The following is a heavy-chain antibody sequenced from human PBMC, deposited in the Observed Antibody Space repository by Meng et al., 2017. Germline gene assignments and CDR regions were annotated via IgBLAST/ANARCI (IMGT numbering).Heavy chain of an antibody. CDR2: IYSGGST. D-gene: IGHD6-19*01. J-gene: IGHJ4*02. V-gene: IGHV3-53*01. CDR3: ARGGSSGWCNS. Sequence: GESLKISCAASGFTVSSNYMSWVRQAPGKGLEWVSVIYSGGSTYYADSVKGRFSTSRDNSKNTLYFQMNSLRAEDTAVYYCARGGSSGWCNSWGQGTLVTVSS. CDR1: GFTVSSNY.